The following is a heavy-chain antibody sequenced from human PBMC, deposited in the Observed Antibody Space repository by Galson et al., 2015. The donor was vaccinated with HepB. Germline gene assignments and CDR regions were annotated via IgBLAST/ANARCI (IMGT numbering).Heavy chain of an antibody. J-gene: IGHJ4*02. CDR3: ASIAAAGLDY. D-gene: IGHD6-13*01. CDR2: INPILGIA. Sequence: SVKVSCKASGGTFSSYTISWVRQAPEQGLEWMGRINPILGIANYAQKFQGRVTITADKSTSTAYMELSSLRSEDTAVYYCASIAAAGLDYWGQGTLVTVSS. V-gene: IGHV1-69*02. CDR1: GGTFSSYT.